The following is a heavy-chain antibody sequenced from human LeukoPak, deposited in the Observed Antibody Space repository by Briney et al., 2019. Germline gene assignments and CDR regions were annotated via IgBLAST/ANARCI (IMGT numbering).Heavy chain of an antibody. V-gene: IGHV1-8*01. J-gene: IGHJ4*02. Sequence: ASVSVSCKPSGYTFTSYDINWVPQAPGQGLEWMGWMNPNSGNTAYAQKFQGRVTITRNTSISTAYMELSSLRSEDTAVYYCARGEHYYGSGSYTFDYWGQGTLVTVSS. D-gene: IGHD3-10*01. CDR2: MNPNSGNT. CDR1: GYTFTSYD. CDR3: ARGEHYYGSGSYTFDY.